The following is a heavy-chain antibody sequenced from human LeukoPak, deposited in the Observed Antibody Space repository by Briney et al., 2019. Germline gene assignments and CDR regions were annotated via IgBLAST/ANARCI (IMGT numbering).Heavy chain of an antibody. J-gene: IGHJ4*02. CDR3: AKDYYDSSGPLSYFDY. V-gene: IGHV3-7*01. D-gene: IGHD3-22*01. CDR2: IKQDGSEK. CDR1: GFTFSSYW. Sequence: PGGSLRLSCAASGFTFSSYWMSWVRQAPGKGLEWVANIKQDGSEKYYVDSVKGRFTISRDNAKNSLYLQMNSLRAEDTAVYYCAKDYYDSSGPLSYFDYWGQGTLVTVSS.